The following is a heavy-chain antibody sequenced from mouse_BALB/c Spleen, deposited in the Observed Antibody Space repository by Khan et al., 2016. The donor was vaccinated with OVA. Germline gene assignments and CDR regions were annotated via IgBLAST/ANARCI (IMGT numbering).Heavy chain of an antibody. CDR3: ARDKGGYRDWYFDV. D-gene: IGHD2-2*01. CDR2: IYYSGTI. V-gene: IGHV3-5*02. CDR1: GISITTGNYR. J-gene: IGHJ1*01. Sequence: EVQLQESGPGLVKPSQTVSLTCTVTGISITTGNYRWSWIRQFPGNKLEWIGYIYYSGTITSNPSLTSRTTIPRDTSKNQFFLEMNSLTAEDTATYYCARDKGGYRDWYFDVWGAGTTVTVSS.